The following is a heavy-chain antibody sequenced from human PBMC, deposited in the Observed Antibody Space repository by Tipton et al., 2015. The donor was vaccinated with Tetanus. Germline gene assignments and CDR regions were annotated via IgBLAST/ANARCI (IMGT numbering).Heavy chain of an antibody. CDR2: IDPNSGGT. CDR3: TRDRGDYIYYGMDV. J-gene: IGHJ6*02. V-gene: IGHV1-2*02. Sequence: QLVQSGGEVKKPGASLKVSCKASGYTFTGYYLYWVRQAPGQGLEWMGWIDPNSGGTIYAQKFQGRVTMTRDTSISTAYMELSRLRSDDTAVYYCTRDRGDYIYYGMDVWGPGTTVTVTS. D-gene: IGHD3-22*01. CDR1: GYTFTGYY.